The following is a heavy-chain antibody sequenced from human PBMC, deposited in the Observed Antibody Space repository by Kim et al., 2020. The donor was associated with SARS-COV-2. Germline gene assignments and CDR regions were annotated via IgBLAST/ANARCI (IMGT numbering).Heavy chain of an antibody. V-gene: IGHV1-2*02. CDR1: GYTFTGYY. Sequence: ASVKVSCKASGYTFTGYYMHWVRQAPGQGLEWMGWINPNSGGTNYAQKFQGRVTMTRDTSISTAYMELSRLRSDDTAVYYCARDRQQLATYWYFDLWGRGTLVTVSS. J-gene: IGHJ2*01. CDR2: INPNSGGT. CDR3: ARDRQQLATYWYFDL. D-gene: IGHD6-13*01.